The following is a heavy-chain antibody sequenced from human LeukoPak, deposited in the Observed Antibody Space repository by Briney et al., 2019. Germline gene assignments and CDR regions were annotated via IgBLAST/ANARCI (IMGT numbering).Heavy chain of an antibody. CDR1: GYTFTSYY. J-gene: IGHJ4*02. CDR3: ARGTYYYDSSGYYLDFGY. CDR2: INPSGGST. V-gene: IGHV1-46*01. D-gene: IGHD3-22*01. Sequence: ASVKVSCKASGYTFTSYYMHWVRQAPGQGLEWMGIINPSGGSTSYAQKFPGRVTMTRDTSTSTVYMELSSLRSEDTAVYYCARGTYYYDSSGYYLDFGYWGQGTLVTVSS.